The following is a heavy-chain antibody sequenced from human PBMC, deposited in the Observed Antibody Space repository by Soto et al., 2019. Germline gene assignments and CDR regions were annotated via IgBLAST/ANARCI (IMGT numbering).Heavy chain of an antibody. CDR2: ISSSSSTI. Sequence: GGSLRLSCAASGFTFSSYSMNWVRQAPGKGLEWVSYISSSSSTIYYADSVKGRFTISRDNAKNSLYLQMNSLRDEDTAVYYCARGPPLVVVVITTGWYFDLWGLGTLVTVSS. CDR3: ARGPPLVVVVITTGWYFDL. D-gene: IGHD3-22*01. J-gene: IGHJ2*01. CDR1: GFTFSSYS. V-gene: IGHV3-48*02.